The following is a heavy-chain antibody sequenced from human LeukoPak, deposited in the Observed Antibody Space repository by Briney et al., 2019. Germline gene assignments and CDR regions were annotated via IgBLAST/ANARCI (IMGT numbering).Heavy chain of an antibody. CDR3: ARVGGTNYYYYGMDV. CDR2: IYDSGST. J-gene: IGHJ6*02. D-gene: IGHD1-1*01. Sequence: SETLSLTCTVSGGSISSYYWSWIRQAPGKGLEWIGYIYDSGSTNYNPSLKSRVTISVDTSKNQFSLKLSSVTAADTAVYYCARVGGTNYYYYGMDVWGQGTTVTVSS. V-gene: IGHV4-59*01. CDR1: GGSISSYY.